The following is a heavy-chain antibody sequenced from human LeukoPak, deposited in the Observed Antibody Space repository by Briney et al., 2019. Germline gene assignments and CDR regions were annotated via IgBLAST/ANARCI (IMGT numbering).Heavy chain of an antibody. CDR3: ARDKAGAGFGDAFDI. J-gene: IGHJ3*02. V-gene: IGHV3-66*01. D-gene: IGHD3-10*01. Sequence: GGSLRLSCAASGFSVNRYVMTWVRQAPGKGLEWVSVMYSGGSTYYADSVKGRFTISRDNSKNMLYLQMNSLRAEDTAVYYCARDKAGAGFGDAFDIWGQGTMVTVSS. CDR1: GFSVNRYV. CDR2: MYSGGST.